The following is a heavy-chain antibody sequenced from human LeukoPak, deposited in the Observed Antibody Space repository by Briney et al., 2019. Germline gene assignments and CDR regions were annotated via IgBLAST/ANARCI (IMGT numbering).Heavy chain of an antibody. J-gene: IGHJ4*02. D-gene: IGHD3-9*01. Sequence: GGSLRLSCAASGFTFSSYAMSWVRQAPGKGLEWVSAISGSGGSTYYADSVKGRFTISRDNSKNTLYLQVNSLRAEDTAVYYCALRKGGRYFDWPNWGQGTLVTVSS. CDR3: ALRKGGRYFDWPN. CDR1: GFTFSSYA. CDR2: ISGSGGST. V-gene: IGHV3-23*01.